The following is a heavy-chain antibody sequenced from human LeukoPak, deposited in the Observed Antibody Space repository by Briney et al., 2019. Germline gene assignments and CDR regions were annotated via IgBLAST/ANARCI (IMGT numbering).Heavy chain of an antibody. J-gene: IGHJ4*02. CDR3: ARSIAVAGTGYFDY. V-gene: IGHV4-59*01. Sequence: SETLSLTRTVSGGSISSYYWSWIRQPPGKGLEWIGYIYYSGSTNYNPSLKSRVTISVDTSKNQFSLKLSSVTAADTAVYYCARSIAVAGTGYFDYWGQGTLVTVSS. D-gene: IGHD6-19*01. CDR2: IYYSGST. CDR1: GGSISSYY.